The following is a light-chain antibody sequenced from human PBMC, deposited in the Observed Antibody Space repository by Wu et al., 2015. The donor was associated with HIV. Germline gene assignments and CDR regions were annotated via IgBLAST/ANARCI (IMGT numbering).Light chain of an antibody. CDR2: KAS. V-gene: IGKV1-5*03. CDR1: QSLSNW. J-gene: IGKJ3*01. CDR3: QQYNAFSGT. Sequence: DIQMTQSPSTLSASVGDRVTITCRASQSLSNWLAWYQQKPGKAPKLLIYKASSLESGVPSRFSGSGSGTEFALTISSLQPDDFATYYCQQYNAFSGTFGPGTKVDIK.